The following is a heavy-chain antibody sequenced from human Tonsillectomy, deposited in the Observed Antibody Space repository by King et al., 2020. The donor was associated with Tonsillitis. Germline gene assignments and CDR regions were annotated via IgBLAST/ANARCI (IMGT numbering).Heavy chain of an antibody. J-gene: IGHJ6*03. Sequence: LQLQESGPGLVKPSETLSLTCTVSGGSISSSSYYWGWIRQPPGKGLEWIGSFYYSGTTYYNPSLKSRVSISLDMSKNQFSLRLRSVTAGETAVYYCASITVTAGPWAYCYYIDGWGKGTPVTVSS. D-gene: IGHD4-11*01. CDR3: ASITVTAGPWAYCYYIDG. CDR2: FYYSGTT. V-gene: IGHV4-39*01. CDR1: GGSISSSSYY.